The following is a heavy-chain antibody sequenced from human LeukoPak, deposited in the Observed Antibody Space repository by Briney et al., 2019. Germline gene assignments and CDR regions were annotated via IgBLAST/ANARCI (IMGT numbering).Heavy chain of an antibody. CDR1: GFTFSNAW. Sequence: GGSLRLSCAASGFTFSNAWMSWVRQAPGKGLXXXXXXKSKTDGGTTDYAAPVKGRFTISRDDSKNTLYLQMNSLRAEDTAVYYCAKGEPNILAAASGSEFDYWGQGTLVTVSS. J-gene: IGHJ4*02. CDR3: AKGEPNILAAASGSEFDY. V-gene: IGHV3-15*01. CDR2: XKSKTDGGTT. D-gene: IGHD6-13*01.